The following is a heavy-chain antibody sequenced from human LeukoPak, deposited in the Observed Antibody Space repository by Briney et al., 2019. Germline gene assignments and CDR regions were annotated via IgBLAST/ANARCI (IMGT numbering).Heavy chain of an antibody. V-gene: IGHV1-46*01. J-gene: IGHJ1*01. CDR1: ANTLINYY. D-gene: IGHD2-21*02. Sequence: ASVKVSCKASANTLINYYIHWVQQAPGQGLEWMGIINPTGDITNYAQKFQGRVSLTRDTSTSTVYMELSSLTSDDTAVYYCARPPDCGGDCYKYLQQWGQGTLVIVSS. CDR2: INPTGDIT. CDR3: ARPPDCGGDCYKYLQQ.